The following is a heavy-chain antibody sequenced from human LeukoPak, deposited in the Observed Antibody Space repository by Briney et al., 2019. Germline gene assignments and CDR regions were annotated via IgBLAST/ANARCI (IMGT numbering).Heavy chain of an antibody. J-gene: IGHJ4*02. CDR3: AKYAMREIFFGDY. CDR2: INWNGGST. V-gene: IGHV3-20*04. Sequence: GGSLRLSCAASGFTFDDYGMSWVRQAPGKGLEWVSGINWNGGSTGYADSVKGRFTISRDNSMNTLYLHMNSLRAEDTAVYYCAKYAMREIFFGDYWGQGTLVAVSS. CDR1: GFTFDDYG. D-gene: IGHD3-3*01.